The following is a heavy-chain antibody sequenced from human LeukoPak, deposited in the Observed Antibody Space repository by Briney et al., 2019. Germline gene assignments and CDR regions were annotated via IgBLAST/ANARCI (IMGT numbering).Heavy chain of an antibody. CDR3: ARGPGDWDYYYGMDV. CDR2: IYYSGST. CDR1: GGSISSSSYY. D-gene: IGHD7-27*01. J-gene: IGHJ6*02. Sequence: SETLSLTCTVSGGSISSSSYYWGWIRQPPGKGLEWIESIYYSGSTYYNPSLKSRVTISVDTSKNQFSLKLSSVTAADTAVYYCARGPGDWDYYYGMDVWGQGTTVTVSS. V-gene: IGHV4-39*07.